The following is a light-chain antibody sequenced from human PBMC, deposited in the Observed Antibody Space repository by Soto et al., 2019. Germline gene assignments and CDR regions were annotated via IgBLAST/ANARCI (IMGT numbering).Light chain of an antibody. CDR3: QQYNNYPYT. V-gene: IGKV1-5*01. Sequence: DIQMTQSPSTLSASVGDRVTITCRASQSINSWLAWYQQKPGEAPTLLISDASILESGVPSKFSGSGSGTEFTLTISRLQPDDFATYYCQQYNNYPYTFGQGTKLEMK. CDR2: DAS. CDR1: QSINSW. J-gene: IGKJ2*01.